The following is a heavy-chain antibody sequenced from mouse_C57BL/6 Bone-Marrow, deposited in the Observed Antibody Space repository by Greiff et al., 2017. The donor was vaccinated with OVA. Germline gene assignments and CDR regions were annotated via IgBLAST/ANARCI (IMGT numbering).Heavy chain of an antibody. CDR3: ARRGYGSSYALYFDV. V-gene: IGHV5-12*01. Sequence: EVMLVESGGGLVQPGGSLKLSCAASGFTFSDYYMYWVRQTPEKRLAWVAYISNGGGSTYYPDTVKGRFTISRDNAKNTLYLQMSRLKSEDTAMYYCARRGYGSSYALYFDVWGTGTTVTVSS. J-gene: IGHJ1*03. D-gene: IGHD1-1*01. CDR1: GFTFSDYY. CDR2: ISNGGGST.